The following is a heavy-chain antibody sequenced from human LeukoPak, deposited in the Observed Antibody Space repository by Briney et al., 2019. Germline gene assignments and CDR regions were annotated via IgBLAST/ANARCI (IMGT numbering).Heavy chain of an antibody. CDR3: ARDLGTHGGYVDP. J-gene: IGHJ5*02. Sequence: GGSLTLSCAASGFIFSSYEMNWVRQAPGKGLEWVSYISTSDSTMYYADSVKGRFTISRDNAKNSLYLQMDSLRVEDTGIYYCARDLGTHGGYVDPWGQGTLVTVSS. V-gene: IGHV3-48*03. CDR1: GFIFSSYE. CDR2: ISTSDSTM. D-gene: IGHD5-12*01.